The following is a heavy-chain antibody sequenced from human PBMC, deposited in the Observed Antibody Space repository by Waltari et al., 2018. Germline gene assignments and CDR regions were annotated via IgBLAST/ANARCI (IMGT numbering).Heavy chain of an antibody. CDR3: ATKGNDFWSGFPYYMDV. D-gene: IGHD3-3*01. J-gene: IGHJ6*03. Sequence: QVQLVQSGAEVKKPGASVKVSCKVSGYTLTELSMHWVRQAPGKGLEWMGWINPNSGGTNYAQKFQGRVTMTRDTSISTAYMELSRLRSDDTAVYYCATKGNDFWSGFPYYMDVWGKGTTVTVSS. V-gene: IGHV1-2*02. CDR1: GYTLTELS. CDR2: INPNSGGT.